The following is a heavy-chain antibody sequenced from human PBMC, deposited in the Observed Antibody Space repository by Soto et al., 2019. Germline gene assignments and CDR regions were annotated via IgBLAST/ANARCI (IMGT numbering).Heavy chain of an antibody. J-gene: IGHJ6*02. CDR2: IFFSGST. Sequence: QLQLQESGPGLVKPSETLSLTCTVSGGSISSSSYYWGWIRQPPGKGLGWIGGIFFSGSTYYNPSLKSRVTISVDTSKNQFSLKLSSVTAADTAVYYCARHLTYCSAGSCYSDFPYYGMDVWGQGTTVTVSS. V-gene: IGHV4-39*01. CDR3: ARHLTYCSAGSCYSDFPYYGMDV. CDR1: GGSISSSSYY. D-gene: IGHD2-15*01.